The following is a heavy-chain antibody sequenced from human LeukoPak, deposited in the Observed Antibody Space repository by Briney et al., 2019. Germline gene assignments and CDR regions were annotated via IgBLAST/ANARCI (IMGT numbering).Heavy chain of an antibody. Sequence: SETLSLTCTVSDGSMSRYYWSWIRQSPGKGLEWIGYIYYTGSTQYNPSLKSRVTISVEPSKSRFSPKLSSVTAADTAVYYCARIGGLSNDWYTRFDSWGQGTLVTVTS. D-gene: IGHD6-19*01. CDR1: DGSMSRYY. J-gene: IGHJ5*01. CDR2: IYYTGST. V-gene: IGHV4-59*12. CDR3: ARIGGLSNDWYTRFDS.